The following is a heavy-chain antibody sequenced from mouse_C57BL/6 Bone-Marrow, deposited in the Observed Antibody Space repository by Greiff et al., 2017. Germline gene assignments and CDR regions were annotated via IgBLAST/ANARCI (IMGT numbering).Heavy chain of an antibody. CDR2: INSDGGST. J-gene: IGHJ1*03. V-gene: IGHV5-2*01. D-gene: IGHD1-1*01. Sequence: EVMLVESGGGLVQPGESLKLSCESNEYEFPSHDMSWVRKTPEKRLELVAAINSDGGSTYYPDTMERRFIISRDNTKKTLYLQMSSLRSEDTALYYCARHAAVVARDWYFDVWGTGTTVTVSS. CDR1: EYEFPSHD. CDR3: ARHAAVVARDWYFDV.